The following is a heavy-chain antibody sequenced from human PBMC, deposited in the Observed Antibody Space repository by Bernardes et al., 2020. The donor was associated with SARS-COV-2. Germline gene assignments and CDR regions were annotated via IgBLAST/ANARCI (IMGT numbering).Heavy chain of an antibody. CDR3: ARDPSSIVSVYGMDV. CDR2: ISGEGTGI. D-gene: IGHD1-26*01. Sequence: GGSLRLSCAASGITFSNYWMHWVRQAPGKGLVWVSRISGEGTGITYADSVKGRFTITRDNAKNSLYLQMNSLRAEDTAVYYCARDPSSIVSVYGMDVWGQGTTVTVSS. J-gene: IGHJ6*02. V-gene: IGHV3-74*03. CDR1: GITFSNYW.